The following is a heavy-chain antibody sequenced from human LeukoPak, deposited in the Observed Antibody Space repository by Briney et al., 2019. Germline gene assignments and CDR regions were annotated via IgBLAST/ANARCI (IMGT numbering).Heavy chain of an antibody. CDR3: ARHSAGTTNDY. CDR2: IYNSGTT. Sequence: KPSETLSLTCAVHGGSFSGYYWSWIRQPPGKGLEWIGNIYNSGTTNYNPSLKRRVTISIDMSKNQVFLEVTSVTAADTAVYYCARHSAGTTNDYWGQGTLVTVSS. D-gene: IGHD1-7*01. J-gene: IGHJ4*02. V-gene: IGHV4-59*08. CDR1: GGSFSGYY.